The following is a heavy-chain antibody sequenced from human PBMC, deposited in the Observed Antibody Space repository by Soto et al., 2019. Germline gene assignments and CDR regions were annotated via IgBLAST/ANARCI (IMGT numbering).Heavy chain of an antibody. V-gene: IGHV3-74*01. Sequence: EVQLVESGGGLVQPGGSLRLSCAASGFTFSSYWMHWVRQSPGKGLVWVSRISTDASTTTYADSMEGRFTISRDNAKNTLYLQMNSLRAEDTAVYYCVRQGSHQYFQLWGQGTLVTVSS. J-gene: IGHJ1*01. CDR2: ISTDASTT. CDR3: VRQGSHQYFQL. CDR1: GFTFSSYW.